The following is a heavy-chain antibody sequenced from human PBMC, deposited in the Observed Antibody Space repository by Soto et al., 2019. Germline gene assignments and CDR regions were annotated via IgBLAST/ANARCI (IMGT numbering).Heavy chain of an antibody. J-gene: IGHJ3*01. D-gene: IGHD3-10*01. CDR3: TSEMSLTTTWYGAFNV. CDR1: GFSFSSAW. CDR2: IKSKADGGTA. V-gene: IGHV3-15*01. Sequence: EVQLLESGGGLVKPGGSLRLSCAAFGFSFSSAWMDWVRQAPGKGLEWVGRIKSKADGGTAEFAAPVKGRFTISRDDSRNILFLQLSSLESEDTAIYYCTSEMSLTTTWYGAFNVWGQGAMITVSS.